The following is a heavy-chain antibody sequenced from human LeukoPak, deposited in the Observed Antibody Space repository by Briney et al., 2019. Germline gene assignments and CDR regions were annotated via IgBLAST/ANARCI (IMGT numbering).Heavy chain of an antibody. V-gene: IGHV1-18*01. J-gene: IGHJ5*02. D-gene: IGHD3-22*01. Sequence: ASVKVSCRASGYTFTSYGISWVRQTPGQGLEWMGWISGYNGNTKNAQKLHGRVTMTTDTSTSTAYMELSSLRSDDTAVYYCARDGRHRYYYDSSGFYGSWFDPWGQGTLVTVSS. CDR3: ARDGRHRYYYDSSGFYGSWFDP. CDR2: ISGYNGNT. CDR1: GYTFTSYG.